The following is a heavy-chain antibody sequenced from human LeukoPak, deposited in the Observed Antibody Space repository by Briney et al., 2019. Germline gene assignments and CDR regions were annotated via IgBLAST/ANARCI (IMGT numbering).Heavy chain of an antibody. CDR1: GFTFDDYG. D-gene: IGHD5-24*01. J-gene: IGHJ4*02. V-gene: IGHV3-21*01. CDR2: ISTSSSYI. Sequence: GGSLRLSCAASGFTFDDYGMNWVRQAPGKGLEWVSSISTSSSYIYYADSVKGRFTISRDNAKNSLYLQMNSLRAEDTAVYYCARGRWSFDYWGQGTLVTVSS. CDR3: ARGRWSFDY.